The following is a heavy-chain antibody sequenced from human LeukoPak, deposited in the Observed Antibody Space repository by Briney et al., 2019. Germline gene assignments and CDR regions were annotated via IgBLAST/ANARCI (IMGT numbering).Heavy chain of an antibody. D-gene: IGHD6-13*01. V-gene: IGHV3-7*01. CDR2: IRQDGGEK. CDR3: ARDGTAAGLYFDL. CDR1: GFTFSDYY. J-gene: IGHJ4*01. Sequence: PGGSLRLSCAASGFTFSDYYMSWIRQAPGKGLEWVASIRQDGGEKYYVDSVKGRFTISRDNTKNSLYLQMSALRAEDTAVYYCARDGTAAGLYFDLWGQGTLVTVSS.